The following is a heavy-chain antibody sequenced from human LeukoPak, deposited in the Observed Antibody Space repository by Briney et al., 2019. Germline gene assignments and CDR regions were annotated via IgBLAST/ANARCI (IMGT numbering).Heavy chain of an antibody. CDR2: ITGGASTT. D-gene: IGHD5-18*01. CDR3: ARGQLSGYNYGYRESYYYMDV. V-gene: IGHV3-23*01. J-gene: IGHJ6*03. Sequence: GGSLRLSCAASGFTFGNFVMSWVRQAPGKGLEWVSAITGGASTTFYSDSVKGRLTLSRDNSKNTLYLQMSSLRAEDTAIYYGARGQLSGYNYGYRESYYYMDVWGKGTTVTVSS. CDR1: GFTFGNFV.